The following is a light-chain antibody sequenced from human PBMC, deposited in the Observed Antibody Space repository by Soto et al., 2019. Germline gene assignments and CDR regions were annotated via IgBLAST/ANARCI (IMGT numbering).Light chain of an antibody. J-gene: IGLJ1*01. CDR1: RSDVGGYNY. CDR2: DVS. CDR3: SSYASSSTLL. Sequence: QSALTQPASVSGSPGQSITISCTGTRSDVGGYNYVSWYQHHPGKAPKLMIYDVSDRPSGISNRFSGSKSGNTASLTISGLQAEDEADYYCSSYASSSTLLFGTGTKLTVL. V-gene: IGLV2-14*03.